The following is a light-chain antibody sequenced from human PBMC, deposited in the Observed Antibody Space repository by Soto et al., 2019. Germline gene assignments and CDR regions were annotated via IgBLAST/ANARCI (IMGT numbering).Light chain of an antibody. Sequence: DIQMTQSPSSLSASVGERVTITCRASQGIRNLLVWYQQKPEKAPKSLIYGTSNLESGVPSRFSGSGSGTDYTLTISSLQPEDFATYYCQQYDSYPITFGQGTRLEIK. CDR1: QGIRNL. V-gene: IGKV1D-16*01. J-gene: IGKJ5*01. CDR2: GTS. CDR3: QQYDSYPIT.